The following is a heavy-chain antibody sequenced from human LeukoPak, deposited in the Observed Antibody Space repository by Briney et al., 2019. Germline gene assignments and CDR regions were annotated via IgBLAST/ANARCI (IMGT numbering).Heavy chain of an antibody. CDR3: ARLLWFGEFLTGPTDP. V-gene: IGHV1-2*02. J-gene: IGHJ5*02. CDR2: INPNGGAT. CDR1: GGTFSSYA. D-gene: IGHD3-10*01. Sequence: GASVKVSCKASGGTFSSYAISWVRQAPGQGLEWMGWINPNGGATKSAQKFQGRVTMTRDTSISTVYMEPTSLTSDDTAVYYCARLLWFGEFLTGPTDPWGQGTQVIVSS.